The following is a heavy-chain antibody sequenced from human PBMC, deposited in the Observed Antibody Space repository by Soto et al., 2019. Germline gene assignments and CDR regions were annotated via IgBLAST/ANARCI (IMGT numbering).Heavy chain of an antibody. CDR2: IKSKTDGGTT. CDR1: GFTFSNAW. CDR3: TTFYSSGWYGDFDY. J-gene: IGHJ4*02. V-gene: IGHV3-15*07. D-gene: IGHD6-19*01. Sequence: GGSLRLSCAASGFTFSNAWMNWVRQAPGKGLEWVGRIKSKTDGGTTDYAAPVKGRFTISRDDSKNTLYLQMNSLKTEDTAVYYCTTFYSSGWYGDFDYWGQGTLVTVSS.